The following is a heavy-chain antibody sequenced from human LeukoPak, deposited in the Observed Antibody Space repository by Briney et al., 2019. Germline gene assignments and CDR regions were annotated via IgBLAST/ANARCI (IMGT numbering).Heavy chain of an antibody. CDR3: ARRDISSGWSFDY. J-gene: IGHJ4*02. CDR2: INTSAST. Sequence: PGSLSLTCTVSGGSISSYYWSWIRQPAGKGLEWIGQINTSASTNYNPPHKSRVTMSIDTTEDQVSLTIRSVTAADTAFYYCARRDISSGWSFDYWGQGTLVAGS. D-gene: IGHD6-19*01. CDR1: GGSISSYY. V-gene: IGHV4-4*07.